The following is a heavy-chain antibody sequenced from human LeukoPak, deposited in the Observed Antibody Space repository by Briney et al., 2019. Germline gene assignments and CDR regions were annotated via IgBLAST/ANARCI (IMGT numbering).Heavy chain of an antibody. V-gene: IGHV3-23*01. CDR2: ISGGASNT. Sequence: QPGGSLRLSCAASGFTFSSYAMSWVRQAPGKGLEWISSISGGASNTYYVDSVKGRSTISRDSSNNTLLLQMTSLRVEDTAIYFCARARSMLRLRSSFDFWGQGALVTVSS. D-gene: IGHD2-21*02. CDR3: ARARSMLRLRSSFDF. CDR1: GFTFSSYA. J-gene: IGHJ4*02.